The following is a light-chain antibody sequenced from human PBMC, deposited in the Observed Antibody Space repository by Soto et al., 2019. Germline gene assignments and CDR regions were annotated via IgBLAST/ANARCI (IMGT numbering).Light chain of an antibody. CDR2: DAS. V-gene: IGKV3-11*01. J-gene: IGKJ1*01. CDR1: QSVSTY. CDR3: QQYNSYS. Sequence: EVVLTQSPATLSLSPGERATLSCRASQSVSTYLAWYQQRPGQAPRLLIYDASYRATDIPPRFSGSGSGTDFTLTISSLQPDDFATYYCQQYNSYSFGQGTKADI.